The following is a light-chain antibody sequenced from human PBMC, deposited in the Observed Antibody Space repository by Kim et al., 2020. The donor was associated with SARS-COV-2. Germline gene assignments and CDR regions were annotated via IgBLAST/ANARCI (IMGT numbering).Light chain of an antibody. Sequence: GDKVTITCRASQDVSTWLAWYQQTPGKAPKLLISAASNLHTGVPSRFSGSGFGTDFTLTINNLQPEDFATYYCQQANSFPLTFGGGTKV. CDR3: QQANSFPLT. J-gene: IGKJ4*01. CDR2: AAS. CDR1: QDVSTW. V-gene: IGKV1-12*01.